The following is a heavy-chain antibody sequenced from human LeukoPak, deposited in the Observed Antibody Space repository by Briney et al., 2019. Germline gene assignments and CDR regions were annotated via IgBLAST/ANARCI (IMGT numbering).Heavy chain of an antibody. Sequence: SETLSLTCAVYGGSFNSYYWSWIRQSPGKGLEWIGYIYYSGGTYYNPSLKSRVTISVDTSKNQFSLKLSSVTAADTAVYYCARGAVFGSGSYWGYWGQGTLVTVSS. V-gene: IGHV4-59*06. CDR1: GGSFNSYY. CDR3: ARGAVFGSGSYWGY. J-gene: IGHJ4*02. CDR2: IYYSGGT. D-gene: IGHD3-10*01.